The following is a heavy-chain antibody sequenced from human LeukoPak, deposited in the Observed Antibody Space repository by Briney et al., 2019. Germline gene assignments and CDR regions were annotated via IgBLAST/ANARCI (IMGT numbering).Heavy chain of an antibody. CDR2: ISWNSGSI. CDR1: GFTFDDYA. CDR3: AKDMGYGSSPAH. Sequence: GRSLRLSCAASGFTFDDYAMHWVRQAPGKGLEWVSGISWNSGSIGYADSVKGRFTISRDNAKNSLYLQMNSPRAEDTALYYCAKDMGYGSSPAHWGQGTLVTVSS. J-gene: IGHJ4*02. D-gene: IGHD6-6*01. V-gene: IGHV3-9*01.